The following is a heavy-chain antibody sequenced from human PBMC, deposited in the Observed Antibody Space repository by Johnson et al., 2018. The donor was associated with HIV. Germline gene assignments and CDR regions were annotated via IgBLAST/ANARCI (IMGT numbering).Heavy chain of an antibody. CDR2: IYSGGST. J-gene: IGHJ3*02. V-gene: IGHV3-66*01. CDR1: GFTVSSNY. CDR3: LLGQDGGGI. Sequence: VQLLESGGGLVQPGGSLRLSCAASGFTVSSNYMSWVRQAPGKGLEWVSVIYSGGSTYYADSVKGRFTISRDNAEKSLFLQMNSLTAEDTAMYYALLGQDGGGIWGQGTMVTVSS. D-gene: IGHD3-16*01.